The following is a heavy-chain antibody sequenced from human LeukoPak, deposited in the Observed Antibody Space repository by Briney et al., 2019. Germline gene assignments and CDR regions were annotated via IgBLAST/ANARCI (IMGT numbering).Heavy chain of an antibody. CDR2: INTKTGSP. D-gene: IGHD6-19*01. V-gene: IGHV7-4-1*02. CDR3: ARGGYSRGQGSPFDY. Sequence: ASVKVSCKASGYTFTNYPMIWVRQAPGGGLEWMGWINTKTGSPTYAQGFTGRFVFSLDTSVSTAYLQISGLKAEDTAAYYCARGGYSRGQGSPFDYWGQGTLVTVSS. CDR1: GYTFTNYP. J-gene: IGHJ4*02.